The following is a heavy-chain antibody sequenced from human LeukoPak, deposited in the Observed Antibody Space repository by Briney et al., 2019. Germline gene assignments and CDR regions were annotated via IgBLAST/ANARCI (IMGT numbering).Heavy chain of an antibody. CDR3: ARYRTTVTTAGLVAFDI. CDR1: GGSISSSSYY. J-gene: IGHJ3*02. D-gene: IGHD4-17*01. Sequence: PSETLSLTCTVSGGSISSSSYYWGWIRQPPRKGLEWIGSIYYSGSTYYNPSLKSRVTISVDTSKNQFSLKLSSVTAADTAVYYCARYRTTVTTAGLVAFDIWGQGTMVTVSS. CDR2: IYYSGST. V-gene: IGHV4-39*01.